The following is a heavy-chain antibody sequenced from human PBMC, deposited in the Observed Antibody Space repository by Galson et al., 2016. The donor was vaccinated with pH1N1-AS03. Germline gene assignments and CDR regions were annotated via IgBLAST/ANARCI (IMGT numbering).Heavy chain of an antibody. CDR2: IIPTYGTS. D-gene: IGHD6-25*01. J-gene: IGHJ6*02. Sequence: SVKVSCKASGDTFSGYGTTWVRQAPGQGLEWMGGIIPTYGTSNYAQKFQGRVTITADESTSTTYMDLSSLRSEDTAVYFCARRRLDPFRGASGWYFYFYGVDVWGQGTTVTVSS. CDR1: GDTFSGYG. V-gene: IGHV1-69*13. CDR3: ARRRLDPFRGASGWYFYFYGVDV.